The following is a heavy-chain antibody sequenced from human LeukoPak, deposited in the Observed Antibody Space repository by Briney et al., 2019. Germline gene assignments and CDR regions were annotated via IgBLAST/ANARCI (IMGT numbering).Heavy chain of an antibody. CDR3: ARDTYYYDSSGYWADY. J-gene: IGHJ4*02. CDR2: IYYTGRT. CDR1: GGPISVDY. Sequence: SETLSLTCIVSGGPISVDYWNWIRQAPGKGLEWIGYIYYTGRTKYNPSLASRVTMSVDTSKNQFSLKLSSVTAADTAVYYCARDTYYYDSSGYWADYWGQGTLVTVSS. V-gene: IGHV4-59*12. D-gene: IGHD3-22*01.